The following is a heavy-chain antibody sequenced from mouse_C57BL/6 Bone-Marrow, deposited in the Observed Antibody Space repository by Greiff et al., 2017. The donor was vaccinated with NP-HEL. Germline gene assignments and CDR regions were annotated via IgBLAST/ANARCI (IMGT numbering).Heavy chain of an antibody. CDR1: GYTFTEYT. Sequence: QVQLQQSGAELVKPGASVKLSCKASGYTFTEYTIHWVKPRSGQGLEWIGWFYPGSGSIKYNEKVKDKATLTADKSSSTVYMDLSRLTSEDSAVYFCARHGDYFGSSYGYFDVWGTGTTVTVSS. J-gene: IGHJ1*03. D-gene: IGHD1-1*01. V-gene: IGHV1-62-2*01. CDR3: ARHGDYFGSSYGYFDV. CDR2: FYPGSGSI.